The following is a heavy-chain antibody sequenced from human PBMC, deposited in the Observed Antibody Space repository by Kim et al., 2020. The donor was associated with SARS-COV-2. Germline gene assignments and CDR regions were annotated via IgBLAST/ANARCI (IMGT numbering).Heavy chain of an antibody. CDR1: GGSFSGYY. Sequence: SETLSLTCAVYGGSFSGYYWSWIRQPPGKGLEWIGEINHSGSTNYNPSLKSRVTISVDTSKNQFSLKLSSVTAADTAVYYCARAGTHFDLGYCSGGSCLPKYYFDYWGQGTLVTVSS. CDR3: ARAGTHFDLGYCSGGSCLPKYYFDY. V-gene: IGHV4-34*01. D-gene: IGHD2-15*01. CDR2: INHSGST. J-gene: IGHJ4*02.